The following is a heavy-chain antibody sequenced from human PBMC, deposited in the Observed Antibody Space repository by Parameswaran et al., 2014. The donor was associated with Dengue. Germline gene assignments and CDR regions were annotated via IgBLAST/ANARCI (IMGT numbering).Heavy chain of an antibody. D-gene: IGHD3-22*01. CDR2: IYYSGST. V-gene: IGHV4-30-4*01. J-gene: IGHJ4*02. Sequence: PGKGLEWIGYIYYSGSTYYNPSLKSRVTISVDTSKNQFSLKLSSVTAADTAVYYCARTYDSSGYYYYFDYWGQGTLVTVSS. CDR3: ARTYDSSGYYYYFDY.